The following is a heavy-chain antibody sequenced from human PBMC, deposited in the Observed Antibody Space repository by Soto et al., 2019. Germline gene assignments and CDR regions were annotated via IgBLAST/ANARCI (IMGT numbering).Heavy chain of an antibody. CDR3: AKSRGGTANGLDV. Sequence: EVQLVESGGDLVQPGRSLRLSCAASGFSFGDYAMHWVRQAPGKGLEWVSGISWKSASIGYADSVKGRFTISRDNAKNSLDLQMNSLSAEDTALYHCAKSRGGTANGLDVWGQGTTVTVSS. CDR1: GFSFGDYA. CDR2: ISWKSASI. V-gene: IGHV3-9*01. J-gene: IGHJ6*02. D-gene: IGHD2-15*01.